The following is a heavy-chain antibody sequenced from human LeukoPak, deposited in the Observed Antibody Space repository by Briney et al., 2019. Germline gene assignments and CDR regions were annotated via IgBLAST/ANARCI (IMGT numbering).Heavy chain of an antibody. Sequence: GGSLRLSCAASGFTFSSYSMNWVRQAPGKGLEWVSSISSSSSYIYYADSVKGRFTISRDNSKNTLYLQMNSLRAEDTAVYYCAKGRRAVAGSPTDYWGQGTLVTVSS. CDR2: ISSSSSYI. CDR1: GFTFSSYS. V-gene: IGHV3-21*04. CDR3: AKGRRAVAGSPTDY. J-gene: IGHJ4*02. D-gene: IGHD6-19*01.